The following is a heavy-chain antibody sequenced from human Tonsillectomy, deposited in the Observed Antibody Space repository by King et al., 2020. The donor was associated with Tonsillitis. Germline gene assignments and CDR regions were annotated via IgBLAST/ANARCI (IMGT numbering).Heavy chain of an antibody. CDR1: GGSMGTYY. Sequence: QLQESGPGLVKPSETLSLTCTVSGGSMGTYYWSWIRQPPGKGLEWIGYISYSGNTNYNPSLKSRVTFSVDTSKNHFSLELSSVTAADTAVYYCARDYKGVLDYWGQGILVTVSS. D-gene: IGHD3-10*01. V-gene: IGHV4-59*01. J-gene: IGHJ4*02. CDR2: ISYSGNT. CDR3: ARDYKGVLDY.